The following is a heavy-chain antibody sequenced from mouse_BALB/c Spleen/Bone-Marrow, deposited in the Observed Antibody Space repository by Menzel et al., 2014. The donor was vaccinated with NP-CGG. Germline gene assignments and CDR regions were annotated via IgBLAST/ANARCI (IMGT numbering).Heavy chain of an antibody. CDR3: ARGGSSYGWYFDV. D-gene: IGHD1-1*01. CDR2: IDPANGNT. Sequence: VQLQQSGAELVKPGASVKLSCTASGFNIEDTYMHWVKQRPEQGLEWIGRIDPANGNTKYGPKFQGKATITADTSSNTAYLQLSSLTSEDTAVYYCARGGSSYGWYFDVWGAGTTVTVSS. CDR1: GFNIEDTY. J-gene: IGHJ1*01. V-gene: IGHV14-3*02.